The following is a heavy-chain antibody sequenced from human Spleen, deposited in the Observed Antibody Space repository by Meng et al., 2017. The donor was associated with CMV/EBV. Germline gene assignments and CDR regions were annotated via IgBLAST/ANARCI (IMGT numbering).Heavy chain of an antibody. CDR3: ARSSSVYYYYGMDV. J-gene: IGHJ6*02. CDR2: ISGTGVSI. CDR1: GFTFNTYA. D-gene: IGHD6-6*01. V-gene: IGHV3-23*01. Sequence: GGSLRLSCAASGFTFNTYAMTWVRQAPGKGLEWVSEISGTGVSIYYADSVKGRFTISRDKSKNTVYLQMDTLRAEDTAVYYCARSSSVYYYYGMDVWGQGTTVTVSS.